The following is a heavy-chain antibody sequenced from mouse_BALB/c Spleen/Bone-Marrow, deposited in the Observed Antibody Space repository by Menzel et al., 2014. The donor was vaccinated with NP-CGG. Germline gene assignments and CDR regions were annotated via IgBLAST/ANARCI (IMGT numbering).Heavy chain of an antibody. CDR1: GYTFTEYI. CDR2: FYPGSGSI. J-gene: IGHJ4*01. D-gene: IGHD1-1*01. Sequence: QVQLQQPGAELVKPGASVKLSCRASGYTFTEYIIHWVKQRSGQGLEWIGWFYPGSGSIKYNEKFKDKATLTADKSSSTVYMELSRLTSEDSAVYFCARHEKANYGNYAMDYWGQGTSVTVSS. CDR3: ARHEKANYGNYAMDY. V-gene: IGHV1-62-2*01.